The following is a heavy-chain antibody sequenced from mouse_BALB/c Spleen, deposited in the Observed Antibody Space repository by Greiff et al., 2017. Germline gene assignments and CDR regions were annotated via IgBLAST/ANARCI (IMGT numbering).Heavy chain of an antibody. CDR1: GYTFTSYW. CDR2: IDPSGSYT. CDR3: ARRGGDAMDY. J-gene: IGHJ4*01. Sequence: QVQLQQPGAELVKPGASVKLSCKASGYTFTSYWMHWVKQRPGQGLEWIGEIDPSGSYTNYTQKFKGKATLTVDKSTSTAYMQLSSLTSEDSAVYYCARRGGDAMDYWGQGTSVTVSS. V-gene: IGHV1-69*02.